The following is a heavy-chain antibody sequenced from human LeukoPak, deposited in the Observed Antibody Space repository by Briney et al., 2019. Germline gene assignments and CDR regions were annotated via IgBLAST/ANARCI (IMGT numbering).Heavy chain of an antibody. CDR1: GFTFSSFG. Sequence: PGRSLKLSCAASGFTFSSFGVHWVRQAPGKGLEWVSSLTASGGSTYYADSVKGRFTISRDNSKNTLYLQMNSLRAEDTAVYYCATIVVVTAIGDYWGQGTLVTVSS. CDR2: LTASGGST. J-gene: IGHJ4*02. V-gene: IGHV3-23*01. D-gene: IGHD2-21*02. CDR3: ATIVVVTAIGDY.